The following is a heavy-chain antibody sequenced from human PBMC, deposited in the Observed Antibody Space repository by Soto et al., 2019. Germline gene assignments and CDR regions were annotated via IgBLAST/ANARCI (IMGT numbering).Heavy chain of an antibody. CDR3: ARGDCSSTSCYPLSYAFDI. J-gene: IGHJ3*02. CDR2: IIPILGIA. Sequence: QVQLVQSGAEVKKPGSSVKVSCKASGGTFSSYTISWVRQAPGQGREWMGGIIPILGIANYAQKLQGRVTITEDKYTSTAYMELRSLRSEATAVYYCARGDCSSTSCYPLSYAFDICGQGTMVTVSS. V-gene: IGHV1-69*02. CDR1: GGTFSSYT. D-gene: IGHD2-2*01.